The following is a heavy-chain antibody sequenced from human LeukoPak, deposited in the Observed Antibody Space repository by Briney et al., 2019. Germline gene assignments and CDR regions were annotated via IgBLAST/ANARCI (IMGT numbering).Heavy chain of an antibody. CDR2: IYYSGST. D-gene: IGHD1-1*01. V-gene: IGHV4-39*01. CDR1: GGSISSSPYF. Sequence: SETLSLTCIVSGGSISSSPYFWGWIRQPPGKGLEWIGSIYYSGSTYYNPSLKSRVTISVDASKNQFSLKLSSITAADTSIYYCARLPRCSVTTGYYVDYWGQGTLVTVSS. CDR3: ARLPRCSVTTGYYVDY. J-gene: IGHJ4*02.